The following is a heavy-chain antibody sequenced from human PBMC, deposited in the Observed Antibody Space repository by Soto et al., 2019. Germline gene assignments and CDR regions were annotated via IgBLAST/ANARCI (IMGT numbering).Heavy chain of an antibody. D-gene: IGHD2-21*02. CDR1: GYTFTSYA. Sequence: QVQLVQSGAEEKKPGASVKVSCKASGYTFTSYAMHWVRQAPGQRLEWMGWINAGNGNTKYSQKFQGRVTITRDTSVSTAYMELSSLRSEEPAVYYCARSIVGGSALDCWGRGSLVTVSS. V-gene: IGHV1-3*05. CDR2: INAGNGNT. CDR3: ARSIVGGSALDC. J-gene: IGHJ4*02.